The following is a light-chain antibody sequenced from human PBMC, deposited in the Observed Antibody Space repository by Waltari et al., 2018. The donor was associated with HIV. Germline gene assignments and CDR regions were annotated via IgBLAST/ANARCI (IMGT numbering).Light chain of an antibody. CDR1: QSLYSSSNKNS. V-gene: IGKV4-1*01. J-gene: IGKJ2*01. CDR3: QQYYTTPYT. Sequence: DIVMTQSPDSLAVSLGERATIMCKSSQSLYSSSNKNSLAWYQQKPGHPPVLLIYWASTRNSGTDFTLTISSLQAEDVAVYYCQQYYTTPYTFGQGTKLGIK. CDR2: WAS.